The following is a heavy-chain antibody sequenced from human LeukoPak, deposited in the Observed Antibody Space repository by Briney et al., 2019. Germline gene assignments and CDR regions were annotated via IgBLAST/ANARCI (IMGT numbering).Heavy chain of an antibody. D-gene: IGHD2-8*01. CDR2: FDPEDGET. CDR1: GYTLTELS. J-gene: IGHJ4*02. Sequence: ASVKVSCKVSGYTLTELSIHWVRQAPGKGLEWMGGFDPEDGETIYAQKLQGRVTMTEDTSTDTAYMELSSLRSEDTAVYYCATERAARYTNGVCYHFDYWGQGTLVTVSS. CDR3: ATERAARYTNGVCYHFDY. V-gene: IGHV1-24*01.